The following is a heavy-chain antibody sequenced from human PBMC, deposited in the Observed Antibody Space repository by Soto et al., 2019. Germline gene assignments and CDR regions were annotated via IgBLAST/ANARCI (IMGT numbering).Heavy chain of an antibody. J-gene: IGHJ4*02. D-gene: IGHD3-10*01. CDR3: AKDGRGSGSHYNSFGY. CDR1: GFTVGNNY. Sequence: EVQLVESGGGLIQPGGSLKLSCEASGFTVGNNYMSGVRQAPGKGLEWVSLIYSTGTTKYADSVKGRFTVSRDNAKNTLYLQMNSLRAEDTAVYYCAKDGRGSGSHYNSFGYWGQGTLVTVSS. CDR2: IYSTGTT. V-gene: IGHV3-53*01.